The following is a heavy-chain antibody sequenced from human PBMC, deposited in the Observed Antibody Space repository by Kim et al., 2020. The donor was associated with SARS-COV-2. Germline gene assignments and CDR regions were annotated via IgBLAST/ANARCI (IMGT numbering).Heavy chain of an antibody. D-gene: IGHD3-10*01. Sequence: DTLKSRLTIARDTAKNSLYLQMNSLRAEDTAVYYCARGIYGSGSYYNDYWGQGTLVTVSS. J-gene: IGHJ4*02. CDR3: ARGIYGSGSYYNDY. V-gene: IGHV3-21*01.